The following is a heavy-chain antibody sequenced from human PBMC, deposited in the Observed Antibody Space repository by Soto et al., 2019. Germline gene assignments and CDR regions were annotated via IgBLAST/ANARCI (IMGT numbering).Heavy chain of an antibody. CDR3: ATEGSSGFGMDV. D-gene: IGHD6-25*01. V-gene: IGHV4-4*07. CDR2: IYTSGTT. CDR1: GGSIRSYY. J-gene: IGHJ6*02. Sequence: QVQLQQSGPGLVKPSETLSLTCTGSGGSIRSYYWSWIRQPAGKALEWIGRIYTSGTTNYNPSLKSRVTIFQDTSKNQFSLDLSSVTDADTAVYYCATEGSSGFGMDVWGQGTTVTVSS.